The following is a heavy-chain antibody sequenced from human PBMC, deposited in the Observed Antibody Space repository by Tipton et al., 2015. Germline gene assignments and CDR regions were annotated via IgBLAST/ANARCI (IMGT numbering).Heavy chain of an antibody. V-gene: IGHV1-69*01. CDR2: ITPLFNTT. CDR3: ARGSSLVRGVLIHGGLDV. D-gene: IGHD3-10*01. J-gene: IGHJ6*02. CDR1: GGTFRSYI. Sequence: QLVQSGAEVKKPGSSVKVSCKASGGTFRSYIISWVRQAPGQGLEWMGGITPLFNTTNYAQKFQGRVTITADESTSTAYMELSSLTSEDTAVYYCARGSSLVRGVLIHGGLDVWGQGTTVTVSS.